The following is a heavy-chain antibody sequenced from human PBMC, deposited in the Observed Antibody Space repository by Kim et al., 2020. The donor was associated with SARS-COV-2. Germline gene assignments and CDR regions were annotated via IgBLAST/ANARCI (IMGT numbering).Heavy chain of an antibody. CDR1: GFTFSTYA. Sequence: GGSLRLSCTASGFTFSTYAMNWVRQTPGKGLEWVSGIHGRAISEHYADSVKGRFTISRDNSKNMLYLQLNSLRAEDTAVYYCAKSGWDQSFDYWGQGTLV. J-gene: IGHJ4*02. D-gene: IGHD1-26*01. V-gene: IGHV3-23*01. CDR3: AKSGWDQSFDY. CDR2: IHGRAISE.